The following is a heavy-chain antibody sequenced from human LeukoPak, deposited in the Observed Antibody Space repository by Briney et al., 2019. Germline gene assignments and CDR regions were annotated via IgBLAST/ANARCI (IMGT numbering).Heavy chain of an antibody. CDR3: VRHALNYRGIDS. CDR1: EYTFTTNW. CDR2: IYPGDSDI. J-gene: IGHJ4*02. V-gene: IGHV5-51*01. Sequence: GDSLNISGQASEYTFTTNWIGWVPKMPGKGLDWMGIIYPGDSDIRYSPSFQGKVTISADRYINTAYLQWSSLKPSDNAVYYCVRHALNYRGIDSWGQGTLVTVSS. D-gene: IGHD4-23*01.